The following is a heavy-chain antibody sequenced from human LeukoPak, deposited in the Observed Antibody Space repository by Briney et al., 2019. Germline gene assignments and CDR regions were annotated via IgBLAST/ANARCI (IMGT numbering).Heavy chain of an antibody. CDR1: GFTFTSCA. Sequence: GGSLRLSCAASGFTFTSCAMNWVRQAPGKGLEWVSTISGSDTSTYYADSVKGRFTISRDNSKNTLYMQMNSLRAEDTAVYYCTKFDAPSDRKNYWGQGTLVTVSS. J-gene: IGHJ4*02. CDR2: ISGSDTST. CDR3: TKFDAPSDRKNY. V-gene: IGHV3-23*01.